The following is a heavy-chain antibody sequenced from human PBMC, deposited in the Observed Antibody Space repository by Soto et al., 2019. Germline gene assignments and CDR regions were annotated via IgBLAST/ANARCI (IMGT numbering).Heavy chain of an antibody. D-gene: IGHD1-26*01. Sequence: GGSLRLSCAASGFTFSSYGMHWVRQAPGKGLEWVAVISYDGSNKYYADSVKGRFTISRDNSKNTLYLQMNSLRAEDTAVYYCAKDLAEMIGGSYYYYYGMDVWGQGTTVTVSS. V-gene: IGHV3-30*18. CDR1: GFTFSSYG. CDR2: ISYDGSNK. CDR3: AKDLAEMIGGSYYYYYGMDV. J-gene: IGHJ6*02.